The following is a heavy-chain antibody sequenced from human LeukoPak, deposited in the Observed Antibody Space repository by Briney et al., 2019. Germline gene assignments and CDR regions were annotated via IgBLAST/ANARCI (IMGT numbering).Heavy chain of an antibody. CDR1: EFTLSNAW. CDR3: TTDTGGYWTWPDY. CDR2: IRPRSEGGTT. J-gene: IGHJ4*02. D-gene: IGHD3-22*01. Sequence: RGSLRLSCAASEFTLSNAWMSWVRQAPGKGLEWVGRIRPRSEGGTTEYAAPVKGRFTISRDDSKNTLYLQMNSLKTEDTGVYYCTTDTGGYWTWPDYWGQGTLVTVSS. V-gene: IGHV3-15*01.